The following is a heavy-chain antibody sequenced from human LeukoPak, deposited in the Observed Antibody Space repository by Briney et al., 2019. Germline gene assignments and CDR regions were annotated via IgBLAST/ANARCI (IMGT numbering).Heavy chain of an antibody. Sequence: GGSLRLSCAASGFTFSSYGMHWVRQAPGKGLEWVAFIRYDGSNKYYADSVKGRFTISRDNSKNTLNLQMNSLRAEDTAVYYCAKDFRDYGGNPEYLPHWGQGTLVSVSS. CDR1: GFTFSSYG. D-gene: IGHD4-23*01. CDR3: AKDFRDYGGNPEYLPH. V-gene: IGHV3-30*02. CDR2: IRYDGSNK. J-gene: IGHJ1*01.